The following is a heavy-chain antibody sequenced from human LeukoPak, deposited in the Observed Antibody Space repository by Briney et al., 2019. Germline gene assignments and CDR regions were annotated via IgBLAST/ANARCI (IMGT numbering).Heavy chain of an antibody. Sequence: KPSETLSLTCTVSGGSISSSSYYWGWMRQHPGKGLEWIGYIYYSGSTYYNPSLKSRVTISVDTSKNQFSLKLSSVTAADTAVYYCARGSSGWYGYWGQGTLVTVSS. CDR2: IYYSGST. CDR3: ARGSSGWYGY. V-gene: IGHV4-31*03. D-gene: IGHD6-19*01. J-gene: IGHJ4*02. CDR1: GGSISSSSYY.